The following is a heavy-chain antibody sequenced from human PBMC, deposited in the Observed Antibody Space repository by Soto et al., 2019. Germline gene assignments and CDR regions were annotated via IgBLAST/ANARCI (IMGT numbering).Heavy chain of an antibody. CDR1: GFTFSNYA. CDR3: VLSRSAYFDF. Sequence: QVQLVESGGGVVQPGRSLRLSCAASGFTFSNYAMHWVRQAPGKGLEWVTVISYDGSNKYYADSVKGRFTISRDNSKNTLYLQMSRRRAEDTAVYYCVLSRSAYFDFWGQGTLVTVSS. CDR2: ISYDGSNK. D-gene: IGHD6-6*01. V-gene: IGHV3-30-3*01. J-gene: IGHJ4*02.